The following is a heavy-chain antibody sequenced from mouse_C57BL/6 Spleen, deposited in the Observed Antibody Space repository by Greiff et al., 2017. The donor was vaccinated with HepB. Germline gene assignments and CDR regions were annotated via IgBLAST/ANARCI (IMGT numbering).Heavy chain of an antibody. J-gene: IGHJ4*01. CDR1: GYSITSGYY. CDR2: ISYDGSN. Sequence: EVQLQESGPGLVKPSQSLSLTCSVTGYSITSGYYWNWIRQFPGNKLEWMGYISYDGSNNYNPSLKNRISITRDTSKNQFFLKLNSVTTEDTATYYCASAPSVDYWGQGTSVTVSS. CDR3: ASAPSVDY. V-gene: IGHV3-6*01.